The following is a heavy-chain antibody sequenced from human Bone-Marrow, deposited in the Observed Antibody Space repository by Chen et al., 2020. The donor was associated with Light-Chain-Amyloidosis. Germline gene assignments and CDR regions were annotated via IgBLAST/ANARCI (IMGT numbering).Heavy chain of an antibody. J-gene: IGHJ4*02. CDR2: IYPDDSDA. Sequence: EVQLEQSGPEVKKPGESLKIPCKGSGYTFPNYWIGWVRQMPGKGLEWMGVIYPDDSDARYSPSFEGQVTISADKPITTAYLQWRSLKASDTAMYYCARRRDGYNFDYWGQGTLVTVSS. D-gene: IGHD5-12*01. CDR1: GYTFPNYW. CDR3: ARRRDGYNFDY. V-gene: IGHV5-51*01.